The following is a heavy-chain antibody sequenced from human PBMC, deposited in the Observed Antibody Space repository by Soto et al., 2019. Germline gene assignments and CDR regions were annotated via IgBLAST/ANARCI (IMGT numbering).Heavy chain of an antibody. Sequence: KPSETLSLTCTVSGGSISSYYWSWIRQPPGKGLEWIGYIYYSGSTNYNPSLKSRVTISVDTSKNQFSLKLSSVTAADTAVYYCERVTSLVTAAVVYMDVWGKGTTVTVSS. D-gene: IGHD2-2*01. V-gene: IGHV4-59*01. CDR3: ERVTSLVTAAVVYMDV. CDR1: GGSISSYY. CDR2: IYYSGST. J-gene: IGHJ6*03.